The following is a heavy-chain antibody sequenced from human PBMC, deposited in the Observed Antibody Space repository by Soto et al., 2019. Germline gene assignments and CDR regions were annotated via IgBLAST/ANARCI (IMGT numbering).Heavy chain of an antibody. CDR2: INSDGSST. CDR3: AREYSNSPEAFDY. Sequence: GGSLRLSCAASGFTFSSYWMHWVRQAPGKGLVWVSRINSDGSSTSYADSVKGRFTISRDNAKNTLYLQMNSLRAEDTAVFYCAREYSNSPEAFDYWGQGALVTVSS. V-gene: IGHV3-74*01. CDR1: GFTFSSYW. J-gene: IGHJ4*02. D-gene: IGHD6-6*01.